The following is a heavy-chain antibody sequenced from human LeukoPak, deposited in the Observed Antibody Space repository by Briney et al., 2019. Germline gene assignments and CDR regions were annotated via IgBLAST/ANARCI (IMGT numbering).Heavy chain of an antibody. CDR2: IIPIFGTA. Sequence: SVKVSCKASGGTFSSYAISWVRQAPGQGLEWMGGIIPIFGTANYAQKFQGRVTITGDESTSTAYMELSSLRPEDTAVYCCARGHTADFAYWGQGTLVAVSS. V-gene: IGHV1-69*13. CDR1: GGTFSSYA. D-gene: IGHD4-17*01. J-gene: IGHJ4*02. CDR3: ARGHTADFAY.